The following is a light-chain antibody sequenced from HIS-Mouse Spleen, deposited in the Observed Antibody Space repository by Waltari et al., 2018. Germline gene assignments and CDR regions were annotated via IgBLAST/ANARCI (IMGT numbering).Light chain of an antibody. CDR3: SSYAGSNNYV. V-gene: IGLV2-8*01. CDR2: EVS. CDR1: SSDVGGPNY. J-gene: IGLJ1*01. Sequence: QSALTQPPSASGSPAQSATISCTGTSSDVGGPNYVPWYQQPPGKAPKLMIYEVSKRPSGVPDRFSGSKSGNTASLTVSGLQAEDEADYYCSSYAGSNNYVFGTGTKVTVL.